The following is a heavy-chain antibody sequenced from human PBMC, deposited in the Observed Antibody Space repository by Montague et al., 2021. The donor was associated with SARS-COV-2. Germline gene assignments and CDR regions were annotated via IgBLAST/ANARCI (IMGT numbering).Heavy chain of an antibody. D-gene: IGHD6-13*01. J-gene: IGHJ4*02. V-gene: IGHV7-4-1*02. CDR1: GYTFTSYA. CDR3: ARDGLWGIAAAELYY. CDR2: INTNTGNP. Sequence: QSGAEVKKPGESLKISCKASGYTFTSYAMNWVRQAPGQGLEWMGWINTNTGNPTYAQGFTGRFVFSLDTSVSTAYLQISSLKAEDTAVYYCARDGLWGIAAAELYYWGQGTLVTVSS.